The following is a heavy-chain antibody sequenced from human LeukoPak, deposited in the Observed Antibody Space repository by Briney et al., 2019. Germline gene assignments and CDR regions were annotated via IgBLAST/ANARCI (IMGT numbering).Heavy chain of an antibody. Sequence: PSETLSLTCAVYGGSFSGYYWSWIRQPPGKGLEWIGEINHSGSTNYNPSLKSRVTISVNTSKNQFSLKLSSVTAADTAVYYCARHRRYIVGATHFDYWGQGTLVTVSS. CDR1: GGSFSGYY. V-gene: IGHV4-34*01. D-gene: IGHD1-26*01. CDR2: INHSGST. J-gene: IGHJ4*02. CDR3: ARHRRYIVGATHFDY.